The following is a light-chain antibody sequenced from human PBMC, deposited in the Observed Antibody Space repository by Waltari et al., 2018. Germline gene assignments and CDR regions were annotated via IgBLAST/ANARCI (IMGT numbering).Light chain of an antibody. CDR3: QQYNTYPYT. CDR2: KAS. Sequence: DIQMTQAPSTLSASVGDRVTITCRASQSVVGWLAWYQQRPGKAPKGIIYKASNLQSGVPSRCSGSGSGTDFTLTISSLQPDDFATDYCQQYNTYPYTFGQGTKLEIK. V-gene: IGKV1-5*03. J-gene: IGKJ2*01. CDR1: QSVVGW.